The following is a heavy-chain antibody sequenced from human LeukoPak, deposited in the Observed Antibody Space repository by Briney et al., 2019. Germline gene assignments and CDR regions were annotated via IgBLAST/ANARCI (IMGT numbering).Heavy chain of an antibody. Sequence: GGSLRLSCVTSGFTFSSYWMSWVRQAPGKGLEWVALIKQDGSEKYYVDSVKGRFTVSRDNAESSLYLQMNSLRVEDTAMYYCARYGQLGDWGRGTLVTVSS. V-gene: IGHV3-7*03. CDR2: IKQDGSEK. CDR1: GFTFSSYW. D-gene: IGHD6-6*01. CDR3: ARYGQLGD. J-gene: IGHJ4*02.